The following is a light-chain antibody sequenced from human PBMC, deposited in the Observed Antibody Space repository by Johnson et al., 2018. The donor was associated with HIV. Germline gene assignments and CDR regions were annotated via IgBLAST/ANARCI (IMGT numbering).Light chain of an antibody. CDR3: GTWDSSLSAGGV. CDR1: SSNIGNNY. Sequence: QSVLTQPPSVSAAPGQKVTISCSGSSSNIGNNYVSWYQQLPGTAHKLLIYDNNKRPSGIPDRFSGSKSGTSATLGITGLQTGDEADYYCGTWDSSLSAGGVFGTGTKVTIL. CDR2: DNN. V-gene: IGLV1-51*01. J-gene: IGLJ1*01.